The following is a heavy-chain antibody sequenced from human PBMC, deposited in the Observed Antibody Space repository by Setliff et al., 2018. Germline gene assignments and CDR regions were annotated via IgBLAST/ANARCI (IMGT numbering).Heavy chain of an antibody. V-gene: IGHV4-4*07. CDR1: GGSISSYY. Sequence: SETLSLTCTVSGGSISSYYWSWIRQPAGKGLEWIGHIYIGGSANYNPSLKSRVTMSIVTSKNQFSLKLNSVTAADMAVYYCAREQWLDPPGYYYYYMDVWGKGTTVTVSS. J-gene: IGHJ6*03. CDR2: IYIGGSA. CDR3: AREQWLDPPGYYYYYMDV. D-gene: IGHD6-19*01.